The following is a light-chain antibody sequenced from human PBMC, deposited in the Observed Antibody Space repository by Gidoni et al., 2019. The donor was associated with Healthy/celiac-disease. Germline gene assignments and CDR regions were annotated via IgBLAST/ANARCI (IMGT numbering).Light chain of an antibody. CDR3: QQYGSSQGLT. J-gene: IGKJ4*01. Sequence: EIVLTQSPGTLSLSPGERATLSGRASQSVSSSYLAWYQQKPGQAPRLLSYGSASRATGIPDRFICSWSGTDFTLTIIRLEPEVFAVYYCQQYGSSQGLTFGGGTKVEIK. CDR1: QSVSSSY. V-gene: IGKV3-20*01. CDR2: GSA.